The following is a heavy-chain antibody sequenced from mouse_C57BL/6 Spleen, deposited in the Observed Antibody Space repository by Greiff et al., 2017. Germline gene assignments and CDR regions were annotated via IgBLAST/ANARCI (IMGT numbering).Heavy chain of an antibody. Sequence: QVQLKESGAELVKPGASVKMPCKASGYTFTSYWITWVKQRPGQGLEWIGDIYPGSGSTNYNEKFKSKATLTVDTSSSTAYMQLSSLTSEDSAVYYCARIYDGYLYYFDYWGQGTTLTVSS. CDR3: ARIYDGYLYYFDY. CDR2: IYPGSGST. V-gene: IGHV1-55*01. J-gene: IGHJ2*01. D-gene: IGHD2-3*01. CDR1: GYTFTSYW.